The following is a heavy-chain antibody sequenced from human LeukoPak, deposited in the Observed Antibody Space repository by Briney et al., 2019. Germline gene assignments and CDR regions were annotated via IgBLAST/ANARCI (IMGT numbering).Heavy chain of an antibody. Sequence: PGGSLRLSCAASGFTFSYTWMTWVRQAPGKGLEWVASIREDGSQKSAVDSVRGRFSISRDNAKNSVYLQMNSLRGDDTAVYFCARGGLYKYGGTSGDYWGQGTLVSVSS. CDR2: IREDGSQK. D-gene: IGHD3-10*01. CDR3: ARGGLYKYGGTSGDY. CDR1: GFTFSYTW. V-gene: IGHV3-7*01. J-gene: IGHJ4*02.